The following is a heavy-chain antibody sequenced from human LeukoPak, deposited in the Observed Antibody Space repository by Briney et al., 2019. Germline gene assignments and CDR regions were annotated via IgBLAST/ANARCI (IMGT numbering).Heavy chain of an antibody. CDR2: IYYSGST. CDR1: GGSISSYY. D-gene: IGHD3-16*01. CDR3: ARSEINDYFKY. V-gene: IGHV4-59*01. J-gene: IGHJ4*02. Sequence: SETLSLTCTVSGGSISSYYWSWIRQPPGKGLEWIGYIYYSGSTNYNPSLKSRVTISVDTSKNQFSPKLSSVTAADTAVYYCARSEINDYFKYWGPGILVTVST.